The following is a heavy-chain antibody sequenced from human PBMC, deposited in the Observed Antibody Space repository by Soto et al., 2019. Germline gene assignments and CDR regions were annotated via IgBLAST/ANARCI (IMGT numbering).Heavy chain of an antibody. D-gene: IGHD3-16*01. Sequence: ASVKVSCKASGYTFINYGISWVRQATGQGLEWMGWMNPGSGKTGYANKFQGRVTMTRDASTSTAHLELSSLTSEDTAVYYCARMASFGTLNWFDSWGQGTLVTVSS. CDR3: ARMASFGTLNWFDS. V-gene: IGHV1-8*02. CDR2: MNPGSGKT. CDR1: GYTFINYG. J-gene: IGHJ5*01.